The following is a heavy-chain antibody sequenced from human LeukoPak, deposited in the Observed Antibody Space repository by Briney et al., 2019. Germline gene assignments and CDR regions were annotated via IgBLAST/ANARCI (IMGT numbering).Heavy chain of an antibody. J-gene: IGHJ4*02. CDR1: GFTFSSYG. CDR2: ISYDGSNK. Sequence: PGGSLRLSCAASGFTFSSYGMHWVRQAPGKGLEWVADISYDGSNKYYADSVKGRFTISRDNSKNTLYLQMNSLRAEDTAVYYCAKDKYSYGLWTADYWGQGTLVTVSS. D-gene: IGHD5-18*01. CDR3: AKDKYSYGLWTADY. V-gene: IGHV3-30*18.